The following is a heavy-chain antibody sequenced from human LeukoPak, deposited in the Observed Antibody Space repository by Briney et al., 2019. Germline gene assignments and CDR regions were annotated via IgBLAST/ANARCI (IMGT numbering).Heavy chain of an antibody. Sequence: PSETLSLTCTVSGGSISSHYWSWIRQPPGKGLEWIGYIYYSGSTNYNPSLKSRVTISVDTSKNQFSLKLSSVTAADTAVYYCARDLSPRIWGQGTLVTVSS. V-gene: IGHV4-59*11. CDR2: IYYSGST. CDR3: ARDLSPRI. J-gene: IGHJ4*02. CDR1: GGSISSHY.